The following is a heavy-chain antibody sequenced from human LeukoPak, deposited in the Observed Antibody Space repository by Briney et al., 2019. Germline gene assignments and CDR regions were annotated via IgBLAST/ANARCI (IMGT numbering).Heavy chain of an antibody. V-gene: IGHV3-73*01. J-gene: IGHJ4*02. CDR2: IRSKANSYAT. D-gene: IGHD3-9*01. CDR3: TRSVYYDILTGYYWEDY. Sequence: GGSLRLSCAASGFTFSGSAMHWVRQASGKGLEWVGRIRSKANSYATAYAASVKGRFTISRDDSKNTAYLQMNSLKTEDTAVYYCTRSVYYDILTGYYWEDYWGQGTLVTVSS. CDR1: GFTFSGSA.